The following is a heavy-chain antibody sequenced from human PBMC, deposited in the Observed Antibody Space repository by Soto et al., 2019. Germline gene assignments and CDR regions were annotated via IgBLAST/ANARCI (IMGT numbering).Heavy chain of an antibody. J-gene: IGHJ5*02. D-gene: IGHD3-22*01. Sequence: PSETLSLTCTVSGYYIRHGYYWGWIRQSPGKGLEWIGTIYHSGSTSYNPSLKSRVTMSVDTSKNQFSLKLSSVTASDTAVYYCVRDNDSSAYYGPWGQGTLVTVS. CDR1: GYYIRHGYY. V-gene: IGHV4-38-2*02. CDR3: VRDNDSSAYYGP. CDR2: IYHSGST.